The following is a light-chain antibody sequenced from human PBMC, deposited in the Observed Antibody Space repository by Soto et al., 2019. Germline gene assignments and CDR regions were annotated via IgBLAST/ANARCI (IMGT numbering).Light chain of an antibody. CDR3: QQYYSTPLT. CDR2: WAS. J-gene: IGKJ4*01. Sequence: DIVMTQSPASLAVSLGETATLNCKSSQRVLYSSNNKNYLVWYQQKPGQPPKLLLYWASTRESGVPDRFSGSGSGTDFTLTISSLQAEDFAVYYCQQYYSTPLTFGGGTKVDIK. V-gene: IGKV4-1*01. CDR1: QRVLYSSNNKNY.